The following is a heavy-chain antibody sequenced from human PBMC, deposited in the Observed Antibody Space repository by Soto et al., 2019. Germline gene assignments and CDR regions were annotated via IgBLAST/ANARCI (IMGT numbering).Heavy chain of an antibody. J-gene: IGHJ4*02. V-gene: IGHV1-18*01. CDR3: ARDRYVFWSGYYTVPAIAF. Sequence: GASVKVSCKASGYTFTSYGISWVRQAPGQGLEWMGWISAYNGNTNYAQKLQGRVTMTTDTSTSTAYMELRSLRSDDTAVYYCARDRYVFWSGYYTVPAIAFWGQGTRVTVSS. CDR1: GYTFTSYG. D-gene: IGHD3-3*01. CDR2: ISAYNGNT.